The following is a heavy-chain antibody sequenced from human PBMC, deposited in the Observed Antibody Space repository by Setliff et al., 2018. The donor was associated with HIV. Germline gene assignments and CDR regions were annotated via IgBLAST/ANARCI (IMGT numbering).Heavy chain of an antibody. Sequence: PSETLSLTCSVSGASISSYYWSWIRQPPGKGLEWIGYISPTGNTNYNPSLKSRGTISLDKPKNELSLKLTSVTAADTAVYYCARHNVITYGGLLFDYYYYGLDVWGHGTTVTVSS. CDR3: ARHNVITYGGLLFDYYYYGLDV. V-gene: IGHV4-4*09. D-gene: IGHD3-16*01. CDR2: ISPTGNT. J-gene: IGHJ6*02. CDR1: GASISSYY.